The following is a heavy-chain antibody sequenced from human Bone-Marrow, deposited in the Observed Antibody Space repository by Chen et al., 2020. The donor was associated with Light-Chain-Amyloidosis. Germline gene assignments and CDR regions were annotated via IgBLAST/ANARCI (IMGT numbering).Heavy chain of an antibody. D-gene: IGHD3-10*01. Sequence: GAVKGRFIISRDNSKSTLYLQMNSLRAGDTAVYFCMRKGGYFDFWGQGSLVTVSS. J-gene: IGHJ4*02. CDR3: MRKGGYFDF. V-gene: IGHV3-23*01.